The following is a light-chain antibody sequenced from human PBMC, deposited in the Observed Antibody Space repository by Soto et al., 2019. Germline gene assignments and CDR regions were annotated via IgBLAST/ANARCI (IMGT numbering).Light chain of an antibody. CDR3: RQYDSSPGT. CDR2: YAS. Sequence: EIVLTQSPATLSLSPGERAPLSCRASQSVSSLLAGYQQKSGHPARRLVSYASNSATGFPAGFSGSGSGTDVTLTISSLQSEDDAVDYCRQYDSSPGTFGQGTKVDIK. CDR1: QSVSSL. J-gene: IGKJ1*01. V-gene: IGKV3-15*01.